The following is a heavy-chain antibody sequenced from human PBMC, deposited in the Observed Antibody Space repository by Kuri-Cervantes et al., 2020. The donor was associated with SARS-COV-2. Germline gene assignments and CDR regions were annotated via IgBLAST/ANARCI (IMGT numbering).Heavy chain of an antibody. CDR3: ASIELDGVAQFEIFDY. Sequence: LRLSCTVSGGSISSGSYYWSWIRQPAGKGLEWIGYIYTSGSTNYNPSLKSRVTISVDTSKNQFSLKLSSVTAADTAVYYCASIELDGVAQFEIFDYWGQGTLVTVSS. D-gene: IGHD2-8*02. CDR1: GGSISSGSYY. J-gene: IGHJ4*02. V-gene: IGHV4-61*09. CDR2: IYTSGST.